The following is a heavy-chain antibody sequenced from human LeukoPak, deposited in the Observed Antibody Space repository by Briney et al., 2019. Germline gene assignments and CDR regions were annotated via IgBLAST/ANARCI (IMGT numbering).Heavy chain of an antibody. CDR2: INAGNGNT. CDR3: ARGNFLLAAGISY. V-gene: IGHV1-3*01. J-gene: IGHJ4*02. Sequence: GASVKVSCKASGYTFTSYAMHWVRQAPGQRLEWMGWINAGNGNTKYSQKFQGRVTMTRNTSISTAYMELSSLRSEDTAVYYCARGNFLLAAGISYWGQGTLVTVSS. CDR1: GYTFTSYA. D-gene: IGHD6-13*01.